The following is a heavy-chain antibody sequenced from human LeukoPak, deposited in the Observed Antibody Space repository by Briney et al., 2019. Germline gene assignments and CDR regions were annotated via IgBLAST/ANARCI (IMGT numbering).Heavy chain of an antibody. CDR3: AAQRGASLHDFWSARLFDP. CDR2: IVLGAGNT. J-gene: IGHJ5*02. Sequence: ASVKVSCKASGFTFPNSAMQWVRQARGQRLEWIGWIVLGAGNTVYSHKFHDRVTITRDVSTNTAYMELDSLGSEDTAVYYCAAQRGASLHDFWSARLFDPWGQGTLVTVSS. V-gene: IGHV1-58*02. D-gene: IGHD3-3*01. CDR1: GFTFPNSA.